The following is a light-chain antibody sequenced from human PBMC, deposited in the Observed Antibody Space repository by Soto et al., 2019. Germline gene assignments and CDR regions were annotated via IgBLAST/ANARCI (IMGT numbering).Light chain of an antibody. CDR3: QQYNSYRT. Sequence: DIQMTQSPSTLSASVGDRVTITCRASQSIRTWLAWYQQKPGEAPKLLIYDASSLESGVPSRFSGSGSGTEFTLTISSLQPDDFATYYCQQYNSYRTFGQGTKVDIK. CDR1: QSIRTW. CDR2: DAS. V-gene: IGKV1-5*01. J-gene: IGKJ1*01.